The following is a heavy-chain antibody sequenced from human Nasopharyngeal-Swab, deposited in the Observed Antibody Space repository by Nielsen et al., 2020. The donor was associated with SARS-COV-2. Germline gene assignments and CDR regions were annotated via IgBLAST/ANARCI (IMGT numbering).Heavy chain of an antibody. Sequence: SRQPPGKGLEWIGSIYYSGSTYYNPSLKSRVTISVDTSKNQFSLKLSSVTAADTAVYYCATPWELSAYWGQGTLVTVSS. V-gene: IGHV4-39*01. D-gene: IGHD1-26*01. J-gene: IGHJ4*02. CDR3: ATPWELSAY. CDR2: IYYSGST.